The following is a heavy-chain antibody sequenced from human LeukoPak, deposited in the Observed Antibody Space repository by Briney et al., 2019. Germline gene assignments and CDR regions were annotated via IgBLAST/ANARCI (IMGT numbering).Heavy chain of an antibody. V-gene: IGHV3-74*01. Sequence: GGSLRLSCTASGFTFSTYWMHWVRQAPGKGLVWISRLNRDGGSASYADSVKGRFTISRDNAKNTLYLQMNTLRAEDTAVYYCARGKVGASMSPFDYWGQGTLVTVSS. D-gene: IGHD1-26*01. CDR3: ARGKVGASMSPFDY. CDR2: LNRDGGSA. CDR1: GFTFSTYW. J-gene: IGHJ4*02.